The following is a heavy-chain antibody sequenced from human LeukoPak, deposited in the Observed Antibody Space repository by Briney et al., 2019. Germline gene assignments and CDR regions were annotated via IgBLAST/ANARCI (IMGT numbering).Heavy chain of an antibody. CDR3: ARGKLIAATGVYYYYYMDV. D-gene: IGHD6-6*01. Sequence: SETLSLTCTVSGGSISSHYWSWIRQPPGKGLEWIGYIYYSGSTNYNPPLKSRVTISVDTSKNQFSLKLSSVTAADTAVYYCARGKLIAATGVYYYYYMDVWGKGTTVTVSS. V-gene: IGHV4-59*11. J-gene: IGHJ6*03. CDR2: IYYSGST. CDR1: GGSISSHY.